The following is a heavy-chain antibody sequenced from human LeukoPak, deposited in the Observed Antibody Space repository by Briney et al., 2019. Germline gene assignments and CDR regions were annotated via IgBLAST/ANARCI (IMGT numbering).Heavy chain of an antibody. Sequence: PRGSLRLSCAASGFTFSSYNMNWVRQAPGKGLEWVSYISSSGSIIYYADSVKGRFTFSRDNAKNSLYLQMNSLRAEDTAVYYCARGLDYWGQGTLVTVSS. V-gene: IGHV3-48*01. CDR2: ISSSGSII. CDR1: GFTFSSYN. CDR3: ARGLDY. J-gene: IGHJ4*02.